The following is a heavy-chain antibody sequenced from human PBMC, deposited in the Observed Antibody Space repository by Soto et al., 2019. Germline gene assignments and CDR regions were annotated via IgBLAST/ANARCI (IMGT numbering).Heavy chain of an antibody. CDR1: GGSISSYY. CDR3: ARYLANSSGWLFYYFDY. D-gene: IGHD6-19*01. CDR2: IYYSGST. J-gene: IGHJ4*02. V-gene: IGHV4-59*01. Sequence: QVQLQESGPGLVKPSETLSLTCTVSGGSISSYYWSWIRQPPGKGLECIGYIYYSGSTNYNPSLKSRVTISVDTSKDQFSLKLSSVTAADTAVYYCARYLANSSGWLFYYFDYWGQGTLVTVSS.